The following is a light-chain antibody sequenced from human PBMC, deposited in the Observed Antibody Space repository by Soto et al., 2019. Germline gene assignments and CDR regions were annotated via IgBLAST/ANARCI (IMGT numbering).Light chain of an antibody. CDR1: QSVGNN. CDR3: QQYSNWPWK. J-gene: IGKJ1*01. CDR2: GAS. Sequence: EIVVTQSPGALSVSLGERATLSFRASQSVGNNYLAWYQQKPGQAHRLLIYGASTRATGIPARFSGSGSGTELALTISSLRSEDFAVCYCQQYSNWPWKFGQGTKVDIK. V-gene: IGKV3-15*01.